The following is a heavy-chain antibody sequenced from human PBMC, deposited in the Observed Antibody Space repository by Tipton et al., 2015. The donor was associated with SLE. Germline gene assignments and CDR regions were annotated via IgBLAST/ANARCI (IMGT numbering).Heavy chain of an antibody. D-gene: IGHD3/OR15-3a*01. Sequence: SLRLSCVGSGFIVGGTYMSWVRQAPGKGLEWVSSIYKGGSRYCAGSVKGRFTITRDNSKNTLYLQMDGLSAEDSAVYFCAKGREWTEYGSNALDYWGQGTLVTVSS. CDR1: GFIVGGTY. J-gene: IGHJ4*02. CDR2: IYKGGSR. V-gene: IGHV3-53*05. CDR3: AKGREWTEYGSNALDY.